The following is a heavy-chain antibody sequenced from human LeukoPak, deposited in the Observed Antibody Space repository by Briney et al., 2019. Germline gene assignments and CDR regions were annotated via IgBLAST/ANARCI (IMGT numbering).Heavy chain of an antibody. J-gene: IGHJ4*02. D-gene: IGHD1-26*01. CDR3: GRGMRYSGSYVVEY. CDR2: IYYSAGT. CDR1: GDSVSNDDYF. Sequence: SETLSLTCTVCGDSVSNDDYFWSWTRQPPGEGLEWIGYIYYSAGTYYNPSLKSRVTMSIDTSRNQFSLRLSSVTAADTAVYSCGRGMRYSGSYVVEYWGQGTLVTVSS. V-gene: IGHV4-30-4*01.